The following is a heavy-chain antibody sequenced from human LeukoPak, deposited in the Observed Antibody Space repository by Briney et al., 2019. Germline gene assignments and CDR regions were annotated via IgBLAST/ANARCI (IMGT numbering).Heavy chain of an antibody. J-gene: IGHJ4*02. CDR2: INHSGST. CDR3: ASMIVTDY. V-gene: IGHV4-34*01. Sequence: PSETLSLTCAVYGGSFSGHYWNWIRQPPGKGLEWIGEINHSGSTNYNPSLKSRVTISVDTSKNQFSLKLSSVTAADTAVYYCASMIVTDYWGQGTLVTVSS. CDR1: GGSFSGHY. D-gene: IGHD3-22*01.